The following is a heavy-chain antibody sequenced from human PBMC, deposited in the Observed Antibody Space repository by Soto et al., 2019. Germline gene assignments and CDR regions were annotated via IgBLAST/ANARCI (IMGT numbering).Heavy chain of an antibody. CDR2: IRSKIHGGTT. V-gene: IGHV3-15*07. CDR1: GFTFSTPW. Sequence: EVQLVESGGGLVQPGGSLRLSCAASGFTFSTPWMNWVRQAPGNGLEWVGQIRSKIHGGTTDYAAPVRGRFSISRDDSRNTLYLQMNGLNTEDTAVYYCTTDSSGSPNYWGQGTLVTVSS. J-gene: IGHJ4*02. CDR3: TTDSSGSPNY. D-gene: IGHD1-26*01.